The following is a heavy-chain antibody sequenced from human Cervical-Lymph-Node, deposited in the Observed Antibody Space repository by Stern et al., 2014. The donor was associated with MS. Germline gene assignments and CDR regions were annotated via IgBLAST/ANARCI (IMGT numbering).Heavy chain of an antibody. V-gene: IGHV1-69*01. CDR2: SIRIFGTT. D-gene: IGHD1-1*01. CDR3: ARDNDDNGMDV. Sequence: VKLVQSGAEIKKPGSSVTVSCKNSGDTLSNFAISWVRTAPGQGLEWMGGSIRIFGTTHYEQNFQGRVTLTADQSTGTAYMDLGSLRSEDTAVYYCARDNDDNGMDVWGQGTTITVSS. CDR1: GDTLSNFA. J-gene: IGHJ6*02.